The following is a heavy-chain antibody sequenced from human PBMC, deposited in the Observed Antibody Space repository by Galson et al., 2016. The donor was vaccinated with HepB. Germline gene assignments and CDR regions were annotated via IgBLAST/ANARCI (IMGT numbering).Heavy chain of an antibody. V-gene: IGHV3-23*01. CDR3: AKDDDGSGVMPLDY. J-gene: IGHJ4*02. CDR1: GFSFSSYS. D-gene: IGHD2-21*01. Sequence: SLRLSCAASGFSFSSYSMTWVRQAPGKGLEWVSSISGSGDTTYYRDSVKGRFAISRDNSKNTLFLQVSGLRAEDTAVYYCAKDDDGSGVMPLDYWGQGTLLTVSS. CDR2: ISGSGDTT.